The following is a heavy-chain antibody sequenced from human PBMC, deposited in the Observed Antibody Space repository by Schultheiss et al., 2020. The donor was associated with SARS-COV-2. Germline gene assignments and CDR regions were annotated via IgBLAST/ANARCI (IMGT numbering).Heavy chain of an antibody. CDR1: GGSISSYY. V-gene: IGHV4-4*07. CDR2: IYTSGST. D-gene: IGHD6-13*01. J-gene: IGHJ6*02. Sequence: GSLRLSCTVSGGSISSYYWSWIRQPAGKGLEWIGRIYTSGSTYYNPSLKSRVTISVDKSKDQLSLKLSSVTAADTAVYYCARRASSSHYGLDVWGQGTTVTVSS. CDR3: ARRASSSHYGLDV.